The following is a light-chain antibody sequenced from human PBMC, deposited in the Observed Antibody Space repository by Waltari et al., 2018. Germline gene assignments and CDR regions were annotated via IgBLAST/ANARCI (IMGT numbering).Light chain of an antibody. Sequence: DVVITQSPLSLPVTLGQPASISCRSSQSLVSSDGNTYFNWFQQRPGQSPRRLVYKVSNRDSGVPDRFSGSGSGTGFTLRISRVGDEDVGVYYCMQGIHRPWTFGQGTKVEIK. CDR3: MQGIHRPWT. CDR1: QSLVSSDGNTY. CDR2: KVS. V-gene: IGKV2-30*01. J-gene: IGKJ1*01.